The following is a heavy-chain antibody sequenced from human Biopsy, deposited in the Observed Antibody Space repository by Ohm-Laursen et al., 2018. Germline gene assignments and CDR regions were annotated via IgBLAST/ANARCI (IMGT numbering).Heavy chain of an antibody. Sequence: SLRLSCTAPGFTFSSYGMHWVRQAPGKGLGWVAVIWYDGSRQYYADSVKGRFTISRDNSKNTLYLQMNSLRAEDTAVYYCARDGAAGYGLDVWGQGTTVTVSS. D-gene: IGHD6-25*01. CDR1: GFTFSSYG. CDR3: ARDGAAGYGLDV. V-gene: IGHV3-33*01. CDR2: IWYDGSRQ. J-gene: IGHJ6*02.